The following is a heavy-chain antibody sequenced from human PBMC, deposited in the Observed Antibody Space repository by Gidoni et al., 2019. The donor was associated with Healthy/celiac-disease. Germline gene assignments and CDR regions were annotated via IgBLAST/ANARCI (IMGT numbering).Heavy chain of an antibody. D-gene: IGHD3-16*02. CDR2: IYHSGST. CDR1: GYSISSGYY. V-gene: IGHV4-38-2*01. CDR3: ARGRIMITFGGVIVIRAFDY. Sequence: QVQLQESGPGLVKPSETLSLTCAVSGYSISSGYYWGWIRQPPGKGLEWIGSIYHSGSTYYNPSLKSRVTISVDTSKNQFSLKLSSLTAADTAVYYCARGRIMITFGGVIVIRAFDYWGQGTLVTVSS. J-gene: IGHJ4*02.